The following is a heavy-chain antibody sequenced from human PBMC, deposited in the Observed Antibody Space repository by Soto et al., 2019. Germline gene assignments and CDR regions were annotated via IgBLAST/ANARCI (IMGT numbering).Heavy chain of an antibody. CDR1: GFTFSNYA. D-gene: IGHD3-22*01. J-gene: IGHJ4*02. Sequence: GGSLRLSCAASGFTFSNYAMSWVRQAPGKGLEWVSAISISGGSTYYADSVKGRFTISRDSSRTTLYLQMNSLRAEDTAVYFCAKDLRDSSGYYYYIDSWGQGTLVTAPQ. CDR2: ISISGGST. CDR3: AKDLRDSSGYYYYIDS. V-gene: IGHV3-23*01.